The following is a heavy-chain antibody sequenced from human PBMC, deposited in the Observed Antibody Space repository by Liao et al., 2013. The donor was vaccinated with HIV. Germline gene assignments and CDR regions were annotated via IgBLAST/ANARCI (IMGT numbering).Heavy chain of an antibody. CDR2: IYTSGST. D-gene: IGHD6-13*01. J-gene: IGHJ6*03. CDR1: GGSISSGSYY. Sequence: QVQLQESGPGLVKPSQTLSLTCTVSGGSISSGSYYWSWIRQPAGKGLEWIGRIYTSGSTNYNPSLKSRVTISVDTSKNQFSLKLSSVTAADTAVYYCARGGSSWYSYYYYMDVWGKGTTVTVSS. V-gene: IGHV4-61*02. CDR3: ARGGSSWYSYYYYMDV.